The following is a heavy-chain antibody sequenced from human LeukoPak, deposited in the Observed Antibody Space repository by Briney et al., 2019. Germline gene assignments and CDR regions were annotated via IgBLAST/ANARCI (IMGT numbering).Heavy chain of an antibody. D-gene: IGHD4-23*01. CDR3: AAGYGGNSNLAYYYYIDI. CDR2: IYYRGST. J-gene: IGHJ6*03. Sequence: PSETLSLTSTVSGGSLSSGSSYWSWVRQPPGGGPESIGYIYYRGSTNYNPSLKSRVTISVDTSKNQFSLKLSSVTAADTAVYYCAAGYGGNSNLAYYYYIDIWGKGTTVTVSS. V-gene: IGHV4-61*01. CDR1: GGSLSSGSSY.